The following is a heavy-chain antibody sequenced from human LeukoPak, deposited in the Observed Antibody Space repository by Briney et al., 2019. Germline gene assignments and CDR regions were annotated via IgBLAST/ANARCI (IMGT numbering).Heavy chain of an antibody. J-gene: IGHJ4*02. Sequence: GGSLRLSCAASGFTFPNYAMSWVRQAPGKGLEWVSAITASGGSTFYADSVKGRFTISRDNSKNTLYLQMNSLRAEDTAVYYCAMPDTGFDYWGQGTLVTVSS. CDR3: AMPDTGFDY. CDR2: ITASGGST. CDR1: GFTFPNYA. V-gene: IGHV3-23*01.